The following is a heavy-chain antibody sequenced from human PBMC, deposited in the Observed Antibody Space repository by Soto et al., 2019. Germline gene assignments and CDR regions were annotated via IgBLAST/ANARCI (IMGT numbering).Heavy chain of an antibody. CDR2: ISGSGGGT. J-gene: IGHJ4*02. V-gene: IGHV3-23*01. D-gene: IGHD3-10*01. CDR3: SEGAGFGELTYLDY. CDR1: GFTFSSYA. Sequence: PGGSLRLSCAASGFTFSSYALRWVCKAPGKGLEWVSAISGSGGGTYYADSVQGRVTISKDKSKNTLYLQRNSLRAEDTAVYYCSEGAGFGELTYLDYWGQETLVTDPS.